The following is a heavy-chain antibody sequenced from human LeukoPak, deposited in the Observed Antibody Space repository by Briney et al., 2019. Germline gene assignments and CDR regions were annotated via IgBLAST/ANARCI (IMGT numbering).Heavy chain of an antibody. CDR3: ARSASGSHLIWIWGFDP. V-gene: IGHV3-64*01. J-gene: IGHJ5*02. CDR1: GFTFSSYA. D-gene: IGHD3-10*01. Sequence: GSLRLSCAASGFTFSSYAMHWVRQAPGKGLEYVSAISSNGGSTYSANSAQGRFTISIDNSKNTLYLQLGSLRAEDRAVYYCARSASGSHLIWIWGFDPWGQGTLVTVSS. CDR2: ISSNGGST.